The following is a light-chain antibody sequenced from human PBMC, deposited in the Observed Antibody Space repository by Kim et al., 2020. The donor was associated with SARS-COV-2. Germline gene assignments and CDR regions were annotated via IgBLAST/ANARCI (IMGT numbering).Light chain of an antibody. Sequence: SVSPGESASLSCKASQSVSNYVAWYQMKPGQAPRVIIFGAYMRASGIPARFTGSGSGTDFTLSISSLQSEDSAFYDWQHYNDWPGTFGQGTKLEI. V-gene: IGKV3-15*01. J-gene: IGKJ2*01. CDR1: QSVSNY. CDR2: GAY. CDR3: QHYNDWPGT.